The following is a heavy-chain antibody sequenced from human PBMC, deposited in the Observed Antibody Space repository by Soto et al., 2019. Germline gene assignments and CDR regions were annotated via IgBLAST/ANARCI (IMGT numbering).Heavy chain of an antibody. CDR3: TTDGLSHYYYYMDV. CDR1: GFTFSNAW. V-gene: IGHV3-15*01. CDR2: IKSKTDGGTT. Sequence: GGSLRLSCAASGFTFSNAWMSWVRQAPGKGLEWVGRIKSKTDGGTTDYAAPVKGRFTISRDDSKNTLYLQMNSLKTEDTAVYYCTTDGLSHYYYYMDVWGKGTTVTVSS. J-gene: IGHJ6*03.